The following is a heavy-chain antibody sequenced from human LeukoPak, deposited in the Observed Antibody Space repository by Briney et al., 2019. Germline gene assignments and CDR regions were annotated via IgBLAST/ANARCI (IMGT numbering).Heavy chain of an antibody. Sequence: ASVKVSCKASGYTFTGYYIHWVRQAPGQGLEWMGWINPNSGGTNYAQSFQGRVTMTRDTSISTAYMELSRLRSDDTALYYCAREYSSGYRYLDYWGQGTLVTVSS. CDR2: INPNSGGT. V-gene: IGHV1-2*02. CDR3: AREYSSGYRYLDY. D-gene: IGHD3-22*01. J-gene: IGHJ4*02. CDR1: GYTFTGYY.